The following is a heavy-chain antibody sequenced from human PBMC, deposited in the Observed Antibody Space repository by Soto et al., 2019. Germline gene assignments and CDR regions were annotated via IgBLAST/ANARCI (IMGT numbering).Heavy chain of an antibody. CDR2: IRSKAYGGTT. CDR1: GFTFGDYA. V-gene: IGHV3-49*03. Sequence: GGSLRLSCTASGFTFGDYAMSWFRQAPGKGLEWVGFIRSKAYGGTTEYAASVKGRFTISRDDSKSIAYLQMNSLKTEDTAVYYCTRSSEPHYDILTGYYKGPYYYGMDVWGQGTTVTVSS. J-gene: IGHJ6*02. D-gene: IGHD3-9*01. CDR3: TRSSEPHYDILTGYYKGPYYYGMDV.